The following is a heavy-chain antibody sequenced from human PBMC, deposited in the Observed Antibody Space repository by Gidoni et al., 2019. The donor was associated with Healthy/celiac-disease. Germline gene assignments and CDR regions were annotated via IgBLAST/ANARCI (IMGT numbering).Heavy chain of an antibody. CDR3: ARLQVEFAGTGGVDY. CDR2: IYYSGST. CDR1: GGSISSSSYY. V-gene: IGHV4-39*01. Sequence: QLQLQESGPGLVKPSETLSLTCTVSGGSISSSSYYWGWIRQPPGQGLEWIGSIYYSGSTYYNPSLKSRVTISVDTSKNQFSLKLSSVTAADTAVYYCARLQVEFAGTGGVDYWGQGTLVTVSS. J-gene: IGHJ4*02. D-gene: IGHD6-13*01.